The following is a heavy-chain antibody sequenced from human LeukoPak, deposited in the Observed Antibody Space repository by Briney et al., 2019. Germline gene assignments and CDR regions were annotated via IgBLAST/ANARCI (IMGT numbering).Heavy chain of an antibody. J-gene: IGHJ4*02. Sequence: SETLSLTCAVYGGSFSGYYWSWIRQPPGKGLEWIGEINHSGSTNYNPSLKSRATISVDTSNNQFSLKLSSVTAADTAVYYCARGENQGYFDYWGQGTLVTVSS. CDR1: GGSFSGYY. V-gene: IGHV4-34*01. CDR2: INHSGST. D-gene: IGHD1-14*01. CDR3: ARGENQGYFDY.